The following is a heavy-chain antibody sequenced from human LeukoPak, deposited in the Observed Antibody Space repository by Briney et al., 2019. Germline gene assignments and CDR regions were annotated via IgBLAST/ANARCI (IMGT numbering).Heavy chain of an antibody. V-gene: IGHV3-15*01. CDR2: IKSKTDGGTT. D-gene: IGHD3-22*01. Sequence: GGSLRLSCAASGFTFSNAWMSWVRQAPGKGLEWVGRIKSKTDGGTTDYAAPVKGRFTISRDDSKNTLYLQMNSLKTEDTAVYYCTTAIIMIVVAQRGFRTDYWGQGTLVTVSS. CDR3: TTAIIMIVVAQRGFRTDY. CDR1: GFTFSNAW. J-gene: IGHJ4*02.